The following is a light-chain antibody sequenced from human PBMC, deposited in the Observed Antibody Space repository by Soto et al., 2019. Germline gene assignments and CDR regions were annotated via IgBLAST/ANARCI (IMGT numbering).Light chain of an antibody. CDR2: DVS. J-gene: IGLJ2*01. CDR1: SSDVGGYNY. Sequence: LTQPASVSGSPGQSITISCTGTSSDVGGYNYVSWYQQHPGKAPKLMIYDVSNRPSGVSNRFSGSKSGNAASLTISGLQAEDEADYYCSSYTSSSAYVVFGGGTKVTVL. CDR3: SSYTSSSAYVV. V-gene: IGLV2-14*01.